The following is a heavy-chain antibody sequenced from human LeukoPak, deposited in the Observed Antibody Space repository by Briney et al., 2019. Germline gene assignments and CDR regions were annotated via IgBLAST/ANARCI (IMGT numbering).Heavy chain of an antibody. V-gene: IGHV4-31*03. D-gene: IGHD3-22*01. J-gene: IGHJ6*02. CDR3: ARCRYYYDSSGYYYDEDGMDV. CDR2: IYYSGST. Sequence: SQTLSLTCTVSGGSISSSGYYWSWIRQHPGKGLEWIGYIYYSGSTYYNPSLKSRVTISVDTSKNQFSLKLSSVTAADTAVYYCARCRYYYDSSGYYYDEDGMDVWGQGTTVTVSS. CDR1: GGSISSSGYY.